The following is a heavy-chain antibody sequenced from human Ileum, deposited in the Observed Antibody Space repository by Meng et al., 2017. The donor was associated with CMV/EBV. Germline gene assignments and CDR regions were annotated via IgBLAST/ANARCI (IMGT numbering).Heavy chain of an antibody. V-gene: IGHV4-34*01. Sequence: QVQLPQWAAGLFTSSVTLSLTCAVYGGSLIPYYWTWIRQIPGKGLEWIGEISHGGITNYNPSLKSRVSLSIDTSKNQFSLKLSSVTAADTAVYYCEMERVNWGQGMLVTVSS. CDR1: GGSLIPYY. D-gene: IGHD1-1*01. J-gene: IGHJ4*02. CDR2: ISHGGIT. CDR3: EMERVN.